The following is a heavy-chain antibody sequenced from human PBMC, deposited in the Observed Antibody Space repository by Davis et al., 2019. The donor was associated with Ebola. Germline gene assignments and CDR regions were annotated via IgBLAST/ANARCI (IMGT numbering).Heavy chain of an antibody. J-gene: IGHJ4*02. CDR3: AKTTMPLGAFDY. CDR1: EFTLSSYG. CDR2: VSESGGNT. D-gene: IGHD5-24*01. Sequence: PGGSLRLSCVASEFTLSSYGMSWVRQAPGKGLEWVSAVSESGGNTYYADSVKGRFTISKDNSKNTLYLQMDSLRAEDTAIYYCAKTTMPLGAFDYWGQGTLVTVSS. V-gene: IGHV3-23*01.